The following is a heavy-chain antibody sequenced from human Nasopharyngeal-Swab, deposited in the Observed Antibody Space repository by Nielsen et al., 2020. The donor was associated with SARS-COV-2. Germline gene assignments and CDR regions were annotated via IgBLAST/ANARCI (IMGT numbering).Heavy chain of an antibody. J-gene: IGHJ4*02. CDR2: TLYRSKWSN. CDR3: ARGRDFSFDS. V-gene: IGHV6-1*01. D-gene: IGHD3-3*01. Sequence: QTLSLTCAISGDSVSSHSAGWNWIRHSPSRGLEWLGRTLYRSKWSNDYAESVKSRIAANPDTSKNQFSLQLNSVTPEDTAVYYCARGRDFSFDSWGQGTLVTASS. CDR1: GDSVSSHSAG.